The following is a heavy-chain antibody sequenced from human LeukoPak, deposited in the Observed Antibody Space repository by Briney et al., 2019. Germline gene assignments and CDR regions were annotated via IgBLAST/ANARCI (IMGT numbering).Heavy chain of an antibody. CDR1: GFTFSSYG. D-gene: IGHD1-1*01. V-gene: IGHV3-33*08. CDR2: IWYDGSNK. Sequence: GGSLRLSCAASGFTFSSYGMHWVRQAPGKGLEWVAVIWYDGSNKYYADSVKGRFTISRDNSKNTLYLQMNSLRAEDTAVYYCARDGNERYFDYWGQGTLVTVSS. J-gene: IGHJ4*02. CDR3: ARDGNERYFDY.